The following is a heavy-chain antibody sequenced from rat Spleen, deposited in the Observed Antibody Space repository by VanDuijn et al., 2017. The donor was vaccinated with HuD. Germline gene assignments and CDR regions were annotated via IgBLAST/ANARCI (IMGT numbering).Heavy chain of an antibody. CDR2: MWNDGDT. Sequence: QVQLKEPGPGLGQPSQTLSLTCTVAGFSLTSYNVHWIRQPPGKGLEWMGIMWNDGDTSYNSALKSRLSISRDTSKSQVFLKMSSLQTEDTAIYFCTRSYYYYGTYYQSGYFDFWGPGTMVTVSS. D-gene: IGHD1-12*02. CDR3: TRSYYYYGTYYQSGYFDF. J-gene: IGHJ1*01. CDR1: GFSLTSYN. V-gene: IGHV2-32*01.